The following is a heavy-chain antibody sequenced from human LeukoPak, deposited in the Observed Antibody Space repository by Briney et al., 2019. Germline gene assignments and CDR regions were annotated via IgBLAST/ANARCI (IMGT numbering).Heavy chain of an antibody. D-gene: IGHD3-3*01. CDR3: ARVGNPLVTVFAWFDP. Sequence: PSETLSLTCTVSGGSISSGSYYWSWIRQPAGKGLEWIGRIYFSGDTNYNPSLKSRVTISVDTSKNQFSLKLSSVTTADTAVYYCARVGNPLVTVFAWFDPWGQGTLVTVSS. CDR1: GGSISSGSYY. J-gene: IGHJ5*02. V-gene: IGHV4-61*02. CDR2: IYFSGDT.